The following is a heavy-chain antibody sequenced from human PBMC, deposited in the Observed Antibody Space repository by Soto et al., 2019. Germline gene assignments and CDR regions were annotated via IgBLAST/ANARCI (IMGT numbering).Heavy chain of an antibody. CDR2: ISYDGSNK. CDR1: GFTFSSYG. D-gene: IGHD4-17*01. J-gene: IGHJ6*02. V-gene: IGHV3-30*18. Sequence: QEQLVESGGGVVQPGRSLRLSCAASGFTFSSYGMHWVRQAPGKGLEWVAVISYDGSNKYYADSVKGRFTISRDNSKNTLYLQMNSLRAEDTAVYYCAKDILRATVTNRYYYGMDVWGQGTTVTVSS. CDR3: AKDILRATVTNRYYYGMDV.